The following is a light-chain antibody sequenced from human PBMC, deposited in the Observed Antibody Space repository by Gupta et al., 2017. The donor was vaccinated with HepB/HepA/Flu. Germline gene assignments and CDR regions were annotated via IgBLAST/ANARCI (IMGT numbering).Light chain of an antibody. CDR2: EVS. Sequence: SALTQPAPVSGSPGQSITISCTRASSDVGNYNRVSWYQQHPGKAPKLIIFEVSRRPSGVSDRFGGSESGKKASPTLTVLQAEEEADDDCYSHAGSTTVVLFGGGTKLTVL. CDR1: SSDVGNYNR. V-gene: IGLV2-23*02. J-gene: IGLJ3*02. CDR3: YSHAGSTTVVL.